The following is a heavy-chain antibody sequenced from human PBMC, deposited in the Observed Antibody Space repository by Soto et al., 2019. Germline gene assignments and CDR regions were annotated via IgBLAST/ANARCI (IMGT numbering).Heavy chain of an antibody. J-gene: IGHJ6*02. CDR3: VRENYSYVMDV. Sequence: GGSLRLSCAVSGFDASVNFMTWVRQAPGKGLEWVSSINNAFNAFYADSVTGRFTISRDNSKNTLYLQMNSLRVEDTAMYYCVRENYSYVMDVWGRGTSVTVSS. V-gene: IGHV3-66*01. CDR2: INNAFNA. CDR1: GFDASVNF.